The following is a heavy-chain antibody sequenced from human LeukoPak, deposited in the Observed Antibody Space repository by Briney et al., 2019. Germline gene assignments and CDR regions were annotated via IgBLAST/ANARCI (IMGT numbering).Heavy chain of an antibody. Sequence: GGSLRLSCAASGFLFNTYAMSWVRQAPGKGLEWVSTIRGSGESTHYADSVQGRFTISRDNSLYTVYLQMDSLRGDDTAVYYCAKDRISYTTSPGELSHWGQGTLVIVSS. CDR3: AKDRISYTTSPGELSH. CDR2: IRGSGEST. D-gene: IGHD3-10*01. V-gene: IGHV3-23*01. CDR1: GFLFNTYA. J-gene: IGHJ4*02.